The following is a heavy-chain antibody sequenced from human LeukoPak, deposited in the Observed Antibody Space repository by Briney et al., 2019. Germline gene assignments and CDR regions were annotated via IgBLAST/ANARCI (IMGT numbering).Heavy chain of an antibody. CDR2: IYSGGST. CDR3: ASPSLYSSGWYALDY. V-gene: IGHV3-66*01. D-gene: IGHD6-19*01. CDR1: GFTVSSNY. Sequence: PGGSLRLSCAASGFTVSSNYMSWVRQAPGKGLEWVSVIYSGGSTYYADSVKGRFTISRDNSKNTLYLQMNSLRAEDTAVYYCASPSLYSSGWYALDYWGQGTLVTVSS. J-gene: IGHJ4*02.